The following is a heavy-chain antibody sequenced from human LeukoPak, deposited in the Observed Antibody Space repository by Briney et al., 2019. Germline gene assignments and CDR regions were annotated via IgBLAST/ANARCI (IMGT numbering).Heavy chain of an antibody. CDR1: GYTFTSYD. CDR2: IIPIFGTA. CDR3: ARDGDTMVRGVPSYFDY. D-gene: IGHD3-10*01. V-gene: IGHV1-69*13. Sequence: GASVKVSCKASGYTFTSYDINWVRQATGQGLEWMGGIIPIFGTANYAQKFQGRVTITADESTSTAYMELSSLRSEDTAVYYCARDGDTMVRGVPSYFDYWGQGTLVTVSS. J-gene: IGHJ4*02.